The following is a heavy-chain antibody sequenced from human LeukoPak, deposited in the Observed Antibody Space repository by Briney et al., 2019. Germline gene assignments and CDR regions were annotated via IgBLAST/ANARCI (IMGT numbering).Heavy chain of an antibody. D-gene: IGHD3-9*01. CDR3: ARGPRNDILTGYYIRPYYFDY. V-gene: IGHV3-48*04. Sequence: GGSLRLSCAASGFTFSSYNMNWVRQAPGKGLEWVSYISSSSSTIYYADSVKGRFTISRDNAKNSLYLQMNSLRAEDTAVYYCARGPRNDILTGYYIRPYYFDYWGQGTLVTVSS. J-gene: IGHJ4*02. CDR2: ISSSSSTI. CDR1: GFTFSSYN.